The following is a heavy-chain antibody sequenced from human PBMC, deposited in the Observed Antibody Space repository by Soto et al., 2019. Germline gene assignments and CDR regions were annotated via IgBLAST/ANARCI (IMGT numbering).Heavy chain of an antibody. D-gene: IGHD2-2*01. CDR1: GYTFTSYA. V-gene: IGHV1-3*01. Sequence: GASVKVSCKASGYTFTSYAMHWVRQAPGQRLEWMGWINDGNGNTRYSQKFQGRVTITRDTSASTAYMELSSLRSEDTAVYYCARDSVVPAATYWFDPWGQGTLVTVSS. CDR2: INDGNGNT. CDR3: ARDSVVPAATYWFDP. J-gene: IGHJ5*02.